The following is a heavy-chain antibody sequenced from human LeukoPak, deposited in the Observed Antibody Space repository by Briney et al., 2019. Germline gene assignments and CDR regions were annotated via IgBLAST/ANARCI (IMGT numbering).Heavy chain of an antibody. CDR3: ARDPTPTTVLTGFDY. CDR2: ISSSGGTI. D-gene: IGHD4-11*01. CDR1: GFSFSSYE. Sequence: PGGSLRLSCAASGFSFSSYEMNWVRQAPGKGLEWISYISSSGGTIYYADPVKGRFTISRDNAKNSLYLQMNSLRAEDTAVYYCARDPTPTTVLTGFDYWGQGTLVTVSS. J-gene: IGHJ4*02. V-gene: IGHV3-48*03.